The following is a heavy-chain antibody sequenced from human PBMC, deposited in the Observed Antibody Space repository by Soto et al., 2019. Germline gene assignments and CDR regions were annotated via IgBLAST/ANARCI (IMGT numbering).Heavy chain of an antibody. CDR3: AKDSDQLLFDYYYSGMDV. D-gene: IGHD2-2*01. V-gene: IGHV3-30*18. J-gene: IGHJ6*02. CDR1: GFTFSKFG. Sequence: QVQLVESGGGVVQPGGSLRLSCEASGFTFSKFGIHWIRQAPGKRLEWVAVVSYDGSFKYYADSVKGRFTISRDNSKNTLYLQMNSLRPEDTALYYCAKDSDQLLFDYYYSGMDVWGQGTTVTVSS. CDR2: VSYDGSFK.